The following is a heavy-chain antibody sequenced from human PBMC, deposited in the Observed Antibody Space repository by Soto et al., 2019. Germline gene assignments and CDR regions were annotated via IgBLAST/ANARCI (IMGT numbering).Heavy chain of an antibody. CDR3: ARDLRHFSQLGWFDP. J-gene: IGHJ5*02. V-gene: IGHV4-59*01. D-gene: IGHD3-3*02. Sequence: SETLSLTCTVSGGSISSYYWSWIRQPPGKGLEWIGYIYYSGSTNYNPSLKSRVTISVDTSKNQFSLKLSSVTAADTAVYYCARDLRHFSQLGWFDPWGQGTLVTVSS. CDR2: IYYSGST. CDR1: GGSISSYY.